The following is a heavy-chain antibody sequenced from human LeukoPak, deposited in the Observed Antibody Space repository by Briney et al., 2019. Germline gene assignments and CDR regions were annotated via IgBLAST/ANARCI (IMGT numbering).Heavy chain of an antibody. J-gene: IGHJ5*02. CDR2: IYSGGST. V-gene: IGHV3-53*01. CDR3: AREGDYYLSGSYGS. CDR1: GFTVSSNY. Sequence: GGSLRLSCAASGFTVSSNYMSWVRQAPGKGLEWVSVIYSGGSTYYADSVKGRFTISRDNSKNSLYLQMNSLRVEDTAIYYCAREGDYYLSGSYGSWGQGTLVTVSS. D-gene: IGHD3-10*01.